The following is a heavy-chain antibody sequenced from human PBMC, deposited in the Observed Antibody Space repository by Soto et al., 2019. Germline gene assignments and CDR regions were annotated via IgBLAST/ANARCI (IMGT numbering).Heavy chain of an antibody. V-gene: IGHV3-15*01. J-gene: IGHJ6*02. CDR1: GFTFSNAW. Sequence: GGSLRLSCAASGFTFSNAWMSWVRQAPGKGLEWVGRIKSKTDGGTTDYAAPVKGRFTISRDDSKNTLYLQMNSLKTEDTAVYYCTTSYGSGSYYYYYGMDVWGQGTTVTVSS. D-gene: IGHD3-10*01. CDR2: IKSKTDGGTT. CDR3: TTSYGSGSYYYYYGMDV.